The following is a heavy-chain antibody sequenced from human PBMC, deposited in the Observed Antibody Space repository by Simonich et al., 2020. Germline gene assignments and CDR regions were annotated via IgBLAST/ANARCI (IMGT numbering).Heavy chain of an antibody. CDR1: GFTFSSYA. CDR3: ARDLGSSYYFDY. J-gene: IGHJ4*02. CDR2: ISYDGSNK. Sequence: GGGVVQPGRSLRLSCAASGFTFSSYAMHWGRQAPGKGLEWVAVISYDGSNKYYADSVKGRFTISRDNSKNTLYLQMNSLRAEDTAVYYCARDLGSSYYFDYWGQGTLVTVSS. V-gene: IGHV3-30*07. D-gene: IGHD6-6*01.